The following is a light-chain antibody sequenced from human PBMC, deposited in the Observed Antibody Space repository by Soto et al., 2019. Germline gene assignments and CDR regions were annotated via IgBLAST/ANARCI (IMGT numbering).Light chain of an antibody. V-gene: IGLV1-51*01. Sequence: QSVLTQPPSVSAAPGQKVTISCSGSSSNIGSNYVSWYQHLPGTAPKLLIYDSNKRPSGVPDRFPGSKSGTSATLGITGLQTGDEADYYCGTWDSSLSAVVFGGGTQLTVL. CDR3: GTWDSSLSAVV. CDR1: SSNIGSNY. CDR2: DSN. J-gene: IGLJ2*01.